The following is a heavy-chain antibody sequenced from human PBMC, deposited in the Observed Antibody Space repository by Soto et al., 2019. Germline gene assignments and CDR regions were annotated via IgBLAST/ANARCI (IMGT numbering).Heavy chain of an antibody. V-gene: IGHV3-72*01. D-gene: IGHD6-13*01. Sequence: EVQLVESGGGLVQPGGSLRLSCAASGFTFSDHYMDWVRQAPGKGLKWVGRTRNKANSYTTEYAASVKGRFTISRDDSKNSLYLQMNSLKTEDTAVYYCARGADSSSWFPAFDIWGQGTMVTVSS. J-gene: IGHJ3*02. CDR1: GFTFSDHY. CDR3: ARGADSSSWFPAFDI. CDR2: TRNKANSYTT.